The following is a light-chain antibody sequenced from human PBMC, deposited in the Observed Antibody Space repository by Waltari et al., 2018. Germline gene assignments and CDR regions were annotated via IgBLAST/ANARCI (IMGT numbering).Light chain of an antibody. CDR1: SSDVGGYNY. CDR3: SSYTSSRV. CDR2: EVS. J-gene: IGLJ2*01. Sequence: QSALTQPASVSGSPGQSITISCTGTSSDVGGYNYVSWYQQHPGKAPKLMIYEVSKRPSGVSNRFSGSKSGTTASLTISGLQAEDEADYYCSSYTSSRVFGGGTKLTVL. V-gene: IGLV2-14*01.